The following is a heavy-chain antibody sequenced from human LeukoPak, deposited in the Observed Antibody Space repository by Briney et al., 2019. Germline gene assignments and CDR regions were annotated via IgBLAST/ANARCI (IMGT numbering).Heavy chain of an antibody. CDR2: IIPIFGTA. D-gene: IGHD3-10*01. V-gene: IGHV1-69*01. J-gene: IGHJ3*02. CDR3: TKGYSSTDAFDI. Sequence: SVEVSCKASGGTFSSYAISWVRQAPGQGLEWMGGIIPIFGTANYAQKFQGRVTITADESTSTAYMELSSLRSEDTAVYYCTKGYSSTDAFDIWGQGTMVTVSS. CDR1: GGTFSSYA.